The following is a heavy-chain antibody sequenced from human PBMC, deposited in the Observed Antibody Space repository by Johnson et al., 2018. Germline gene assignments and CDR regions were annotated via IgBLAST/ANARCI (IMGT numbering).Heavy chain of an antibody. D-gene: IGHD2-2*01. CDR3: ARKKVPAYGAFDI. Sequence: ERLRQAGGGLVQPGGSLRLSCAASGFTFSSYWIYWVRQAPGKGLVWVSRINSDGRSTSHADSVKGRFTISRDNAKNTLFLQMNSLRAEDTAVYYCARKKVPAYGAFDIWGQGTMVTVSS. CDR2: INSDGRST. J-gene: IGHJ3*02. CDR1: GFTFSSYW. V-gene: IGHV3-74*01.